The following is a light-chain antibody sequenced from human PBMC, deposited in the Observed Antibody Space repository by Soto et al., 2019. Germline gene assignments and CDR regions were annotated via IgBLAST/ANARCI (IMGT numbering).Light chain of an antibody. CDR3: AAWDHSLSDHV. CDR1: SSNIGSNY. Sequence: QSVLTQPPSASGTPGQRVTISCSGSSSNIGSNYVYWYQQLPGTAPTLLIYRNNHRPSGVPYRFSVSTSGTSASVAISGPRSERDADYDCAAWDHSLSDHVFGTGTKLTVL. CDR2: RNN. V-gene: IGLV1-47*01. J-gene: IGLJ1*01.